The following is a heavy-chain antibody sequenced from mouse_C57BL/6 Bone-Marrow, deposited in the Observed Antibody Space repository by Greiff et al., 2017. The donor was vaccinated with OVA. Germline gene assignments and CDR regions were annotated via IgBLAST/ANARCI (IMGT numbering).Heavy chain of an antibody. V-gene: IGHV1-26*01. J-gene: IGHJ2*01. D-gene: IGHD2-12*01. Sequence: EVKLQQSGPELVKPGASVKISCKASGYTFTDYYMNWVKQSHGKSLEWIGDINPNNGGTSYNQKFKGKATLTVDKSSSTAYMELRSLTSEDSAVYYCASYDYYFDYWGQGTTLTVSS. CDR1: GYTFTDYY. CDR2: INPNNGGT. CDR3: ASYDYYFDY.